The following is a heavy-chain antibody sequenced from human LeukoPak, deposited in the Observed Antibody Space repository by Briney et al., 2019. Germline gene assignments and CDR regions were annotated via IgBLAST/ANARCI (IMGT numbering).Heavy chain of an antibody. D-gene: IGHD3-22*01. CDR3: ARRRYYDGSGYLE. V-gene: IGHV4-39*01. CDR1: GDSISRSDSY. J-gene: IGHJ1*01. CDR2: IYCSGRT. Sequence: SETLSLTCSVSGDSISRSDSYWDWIRQPPGKGLEWIGTIYCSGRTYYSPSLNSRVTMSVDTSSNQFSLNLRSVTAADTAVYYCARRRYYDGSGYLEWGQGTLLSVSS.